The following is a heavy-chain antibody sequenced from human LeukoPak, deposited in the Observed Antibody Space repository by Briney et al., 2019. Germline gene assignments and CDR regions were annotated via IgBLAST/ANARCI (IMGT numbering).Heavy chain of an antibody. CDR3: AKGGTPYYYFDY. CDR1: GFTFSSYA. CDR2: ISGSGGST. D-gene: IGHD1-1*01. V-gene: IGHV3-23*01. Sequence: QTGGSLRLSCAASGFTFSSYAMSWVRQAPGKGLEWVSAISGSGGSTYYADSVKGRFTISRDNSKNTLYLQMNSLRAEDTAVYYCAKGGTPYYYFDYWGQGTLVTVSS. J-gene: IGHJ4*02.